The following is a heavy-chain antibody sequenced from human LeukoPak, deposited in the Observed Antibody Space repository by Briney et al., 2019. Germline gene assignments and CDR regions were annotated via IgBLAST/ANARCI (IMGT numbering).Heavy chain of an antibody. Sequence: GGSLRLSCAASGFTFSTYCMHWVRQAPGKGPMWVSRICPDGTVTNYADSVKARFIISRDNARNTVYLQMNSLRAEDTAVYYCARAGGYYGSGSYYVHYYYGMDVWGQGTTVTVSS. D-gene: IGHD3-10*01. CDR3: ARAGGYYGSGSYYVHYYYGMDV. CDR2: ICPDGTVT. CDR1: GFTFSTYC. J-gene: IGHJ6*02. V-gene: IGHV3-74*01.